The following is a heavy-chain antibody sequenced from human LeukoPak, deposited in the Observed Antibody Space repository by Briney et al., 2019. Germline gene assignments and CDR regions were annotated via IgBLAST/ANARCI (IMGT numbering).Heavy chain of an antibody. CDR1: GFTFSSYW. J-gene: IGHJ4*02. Sequence: GGSLRLSCEASGFTFSSYWMSWVRQAPGKGLEWVANIRQAGSEEYYVDSVKGRFTISRDNTKNSLYLQMNSLRVEDTAVYYCAREGGHSGGYDFDCWGQGTWSPSPQ. V-gene: IGHV3-7*01. D-gene: IGHD1-26*01. CDR2: IRQAGSEE. CDR3: AREGGHSGGYDFDC.